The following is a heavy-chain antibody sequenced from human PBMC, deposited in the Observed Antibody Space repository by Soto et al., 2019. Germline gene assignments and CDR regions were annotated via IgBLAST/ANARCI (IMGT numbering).Heavy chain of an antibody. CDR3: ARDDTVADRAWFDP. V-gene: IGHV3-48*01. J-gene: IGHJ5*02. CDR2: ISSSSSTI. Sequence: GGSLRLSCAASGFTFSSYSMNWVRQAPGKGLEWVSYISSSSSTIYYADSVKGRFTISRDNAKNSLYLQMNSLRAEDTAVYYCARDDTVADRAWFDPWGQGTLVTVSS. D-gene: IGHD5-12*01. CDR1: GFTFSSYS.